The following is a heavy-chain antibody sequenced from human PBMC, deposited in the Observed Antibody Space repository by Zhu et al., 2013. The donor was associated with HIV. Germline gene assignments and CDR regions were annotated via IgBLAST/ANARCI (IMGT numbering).Heavy chain of an antibody. D-gene: IGHD6-13*01. CDR2: INPNSGGT. CDR3: ARAVLQQQLVWSYNWFDP. J-gene: IGHJ5*02. Sequence: QVQLVQSGAEVKKPGASVKVSCKASGYTFTGYYMHWVRQAPGQGLEWMGWINPNSGGTNYAQKFQGWVTMTRDTSISTAYMELSRLRSDDTAVYYCARAVLQQQLVWSYNWFDPWGQGTLVTVSS. CDR1: GYTFTGYY. V-gene: IGHV1-2*04.